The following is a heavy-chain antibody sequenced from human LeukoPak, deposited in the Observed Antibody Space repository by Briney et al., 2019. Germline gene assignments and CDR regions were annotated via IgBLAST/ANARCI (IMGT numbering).Heavy chain of an antibody. Sequence: GGSLRLSCAASGXTFNSYAVHWVRQAPGKGLEWVAVISHDGSNRYYGDSVKGRFTISRDNSKNTLFLQMDSLRAEDTAVYYCASGYTYYYGSGSYHWGQGTLVTVSS. CDR1: GXTFNSYA. V-gene: IGHV3-30*04. D-gene: IGHD3-10*01. CDR3: ASGYTYYYGSGSYH. CDR2: ISHDGSNR. J-gene: IGHJ4*02.